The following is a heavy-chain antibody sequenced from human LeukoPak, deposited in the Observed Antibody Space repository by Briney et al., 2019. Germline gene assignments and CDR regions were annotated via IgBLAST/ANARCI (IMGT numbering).Heavy chain of an antibody. V-gene: IGHV3-48*01. CDR1: GFNFSSYS. CDR3: ARVRDGYNDAYDF. Sequence: GGSLRLSCAASGFNFSSYSMNWVRQAPGKGLEWVSDISRSSSTIYYADPVKGRFTISRDNAKNSLYLQMNSLRVEDTAVYYCARVRDGYNDAYDFWGQGTMVTVTS. D-gene: IGHD5-24*01. CDR2: ISRSSSTI. J-gene: IGHJ3*01.